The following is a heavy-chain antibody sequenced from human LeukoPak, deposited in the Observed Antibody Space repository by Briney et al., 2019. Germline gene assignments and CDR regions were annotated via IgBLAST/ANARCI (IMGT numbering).Heavy chain of an antibody. CDR3: ARDDRIAAARGDY. D-gene: IGHD6-13*01. CDR1: GYTFTGYY. CDR2: INPNSGGT. J-gene: IGHJ4*02. V-gene: IGHV1-2*02. Sequence: GSSVKVSCKASGYTFTGYYMHWVRQAPGQGLEWMGWINPNSGGTNYAQKFQGRVTMTRDTSISTAYMELSRLRSDDTAVYYCARDDRIAAARGDYWGQGTLVTVSS.